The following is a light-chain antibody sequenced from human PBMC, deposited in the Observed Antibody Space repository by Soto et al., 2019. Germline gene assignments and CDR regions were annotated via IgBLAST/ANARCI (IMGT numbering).Light chain of an antibody. Sequence: DIQLTQSPSFLSASVGDRVTITCRASQGISSYLAWYQQKPGKAPKLLIYAASTLQSGVTSRFSGSGSGTEFTLTSSSLQPEDFATYYCQQLNSYPRYTFGQGTKLEIK. J-gene: IGKJ2*01. CDR2: AAS. V-gene: IGKV1-9*01. CDR1: QGISSY. CDR3: QQLNSYPRYT.